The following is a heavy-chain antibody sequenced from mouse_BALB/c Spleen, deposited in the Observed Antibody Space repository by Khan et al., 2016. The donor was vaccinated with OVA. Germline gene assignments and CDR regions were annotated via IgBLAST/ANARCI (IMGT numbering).Heavy chain of an antibody. CDR1: GYTFTTAG. D-gene: IGHD2-14*01. J-gene: IGHJ4*01. CDR2: INTHSGVP. V-gene: IGHV9-4*02. Sequence: QIQLVQSGPELKKPGETVRISCKASGYTFTTAGIQWVQQMPGKGLKWIGWINTHSGVPKYAEDFKGRFAFSLEISVNTAYLQITKLKNEDTATYCCARGGAAYYRNDGGAMEYWGQGTSVTVSS. CDR3: ARGGAAYYRNDGGAMEY.